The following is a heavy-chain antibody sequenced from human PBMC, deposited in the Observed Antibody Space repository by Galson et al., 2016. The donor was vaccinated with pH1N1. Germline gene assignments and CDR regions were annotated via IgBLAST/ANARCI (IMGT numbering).Heavy chain of an antibody. V-gene: IGHV1-69*02. J-gene: IGHJ2*01. CDR2: IVPMFGIA. CDR1: GGALNRFT. D-gene: IGHD4-17*01. CDR3: VRTMTTPLSWYFDL. Sequence: SVKVSCKASGGALNRFTVSWVRQAPGQGLEWVGRIVPMFGIAEYAQKLQGRVTITADRSTTTSHMELRNLKSDDTAIYYCVRTMTTPLSWYFDLWGRGTLVTVSS.